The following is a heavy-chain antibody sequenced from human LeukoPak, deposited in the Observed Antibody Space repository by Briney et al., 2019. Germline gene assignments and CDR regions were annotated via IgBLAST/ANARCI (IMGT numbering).Heavy chain of an antibody. J-gene: IGHJ4*02. CDR3: ARAFGRRSPKIRTQSEFDY. CDR2: INHSGST. V-gene: IGHV4-34*01. CDR1: GGSFSGYY. D-gene: IGHD3-10*01. Sequence: PSETLSLTCAVYGGSFSGYYWSWIRHPPGKGLEWIGEINHSGSTKYNPYLKSRVTISVDTSKNQFSLKLSSVTAADTAVYCCARAFGRRSPKIRTQSEFDYWGQGTLVTVSS.